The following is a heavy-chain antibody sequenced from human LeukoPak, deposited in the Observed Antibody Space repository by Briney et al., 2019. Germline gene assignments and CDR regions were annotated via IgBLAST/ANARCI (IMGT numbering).Heavy chain of an antibody. Sequence: SETLSLTCAVYGGSFSGYYWSWIRQPPGKGLEWIGEINHSGSTNYNPSLKSRVTISVDTSKNQFSLKLSSVTAADTAVYYCASNLHDYGDYGYVHFQHWGQGTLVTVSS. CDR1: GGSFSGYY. J-gene: IGHJ1*01. CDR3: ASNLHDYGDYGYVHFQH. CDR2: INHSGST. V-gene: IGHV4-34*01. D-gene: IGHD4-17*01.